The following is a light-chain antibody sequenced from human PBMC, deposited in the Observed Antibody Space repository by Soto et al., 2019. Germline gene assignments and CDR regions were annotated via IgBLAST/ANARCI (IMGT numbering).Light chain of an antibody. Sequence: DIQMTQSPSSLSASVGDRVTITCQASQDISNYLNWYQQKPGKAPKLLIYDASNLETGVPSRFSGSGSGTDFTSTISSLQPEDFATYSCQQNYSATWTFGQGTKVDIK. J-gene: IGKJ1*01. CDR3: QQNYSATWT. CDR1: QDISNY. CDR2: DAS. V-gene: IGKV1-33*01.